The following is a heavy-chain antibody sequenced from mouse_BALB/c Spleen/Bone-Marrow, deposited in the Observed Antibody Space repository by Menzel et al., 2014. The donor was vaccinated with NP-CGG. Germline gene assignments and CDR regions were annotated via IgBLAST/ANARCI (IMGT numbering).Heavy chain of an antibody. CDR1: GFPFSRYD. CDR3: ARQDGYDGTWFAY. Sequence: DVMLVESGGGLVEPGGSLKLSCAASGFPFSRYDMSWVRQTPEKRLEWVATISSGGPYTYYPVSVKGRFTISRDNARNTLYLQMSGLRSEDTALYYCARQDGYDGTWFAYWGQGTLVTVSA. CDR2: ISSGGPYT. D-gene: IGHD2-2*01. V-gene: IGHV5-9*02. J-gene: IGHJ3*01.